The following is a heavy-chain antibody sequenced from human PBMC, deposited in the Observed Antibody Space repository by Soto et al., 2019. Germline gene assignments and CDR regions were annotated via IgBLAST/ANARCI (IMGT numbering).Heavy chain of an antibody. J-gene: IGHJ4*02. CDR2: IYWDDDK. D-gene: IGHD3-9*01. Sequence: QITLKESGPTLAKPTQTLTLTCTFSGFSLSTSGVGVGWIRQPPGKALEWLALIYWDDDKRYSPSLKSRLTITKDTSKSQVVLTMTNMDPVDTATDYCALNPGFDWLFICDYWGQGTLVTVSS. CDR1: GFSLSTSGVG. V-gene: IGHV2-5*02. CDR3: ALNPGFDWLFICDY.